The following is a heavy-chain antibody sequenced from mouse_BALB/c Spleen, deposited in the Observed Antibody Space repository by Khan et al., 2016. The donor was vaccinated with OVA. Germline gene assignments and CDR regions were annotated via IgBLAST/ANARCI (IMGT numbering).Heavy chain of an antibody. Sequence: DLVKPGASVKLSCKAAGYTFTSYWINWIKQRPGQGLEWIGRLAPGSGSTSFNEMFKGKATLTVDTSSSTAYIQLSSLSSEDSAVYFCAISNYYGSSLYAMDYWGQGTSVTVSS. CDR1: GYTFTSYW. CDR2: LAPGSGST. D-gene: IGHD1-1*01. CDR3: AISNYYGSSLYAMDY. V-gene: IGHV1S41*01. J-gene: IGHJ4*01.